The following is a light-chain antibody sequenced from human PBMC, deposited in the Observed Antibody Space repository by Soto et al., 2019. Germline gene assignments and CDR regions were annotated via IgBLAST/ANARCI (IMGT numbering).Light chain of an antibody. CDR2: DTS. J-gene: IGKJ2*01. Sequence: EIVLTQSPGTLSLSPGERATLSCRASQSVGSSYLAWYQQKFGQAPRLLIYDTSSRATGIPDRFSGSGSGTDFTLTISRLEPEDFAVYYCQQYVSSPFTFGQWTKLEIK. CDR3: QQYVSSPFT. V-gene: IGKV3-20*01. CDR1: QSVGSSY.